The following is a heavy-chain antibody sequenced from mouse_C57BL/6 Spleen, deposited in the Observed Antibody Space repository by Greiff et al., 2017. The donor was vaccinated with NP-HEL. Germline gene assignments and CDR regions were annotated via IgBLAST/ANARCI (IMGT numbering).Heavy chain of an antibody. CDR1: GYTFTEYT. CDR2: FYPGSGSI. J-gene: IGHJ2*01. V-gene: IGHV1-62-2*01. D-gene: IGHD1-1*01. Sequence: VQLQQSGAELVKPGASVKLSCKASGYTFTEYTIHWVKQRSGQGLAWIGWFYPGSGSIKYNEKFKDKATLTADKSSSTVYMELSRLTSEDSAVYFCARHHPITTVVAPGDHYFDYWGQGTTLTVSS. CDR3: ARHHPITTVVAPGDHYFDY.